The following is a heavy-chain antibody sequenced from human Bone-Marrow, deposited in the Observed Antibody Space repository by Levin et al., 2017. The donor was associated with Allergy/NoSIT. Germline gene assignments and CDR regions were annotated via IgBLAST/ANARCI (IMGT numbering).Heavy chain of an antibody. Sequence: GGSLRLSCGASGFMFSEYEMNWVRQAPGKGPEWLAYISSSGQTIDYADSVKGRFSISRDNAKSSLFLQMNSLRVEDTAVYYCGRPGSGYYESSGYIRHWGQGTLVTVSS. V-gene: IGHV3-48*03. J-gene: IGHJ4*02. CDR3: GRPGSGYYESSGYIRH. CDR2: ISSSGQTI. D-gene: IGHD3-22*01. CDR1: GFMFSEYE.